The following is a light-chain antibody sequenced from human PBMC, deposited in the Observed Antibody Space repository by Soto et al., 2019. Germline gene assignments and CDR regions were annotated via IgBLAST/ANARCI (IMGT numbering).Light chain of an antibody. Sequence: QSVLTQPASVSGSPGQSITISCTGTSSEVGGYNYVSWYQQHPGKAPKLMIYDVSNRPSGVSNRFSGSKSGNTASLTISGLQAEDEADYYCSSYTSSSTLGVFGTGTKVT. CDR3: SSYTSSSTLGV. V-gene: IGLV2-14*01. CDR2: DVS. CDR1: SSEVGGYNY. J-gene: IGLJ1*01.